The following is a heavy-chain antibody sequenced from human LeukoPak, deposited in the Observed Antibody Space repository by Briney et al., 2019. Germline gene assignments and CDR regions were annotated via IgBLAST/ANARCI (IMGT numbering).Heavy chain of an antibody. J-gene: IGHJ6*02. CDR1: GFSFTDYA. Sequence: PGGSLRLSCAASGFSFTDYAMIWVRQIPGKGLESVSSISASGSETYYADSVKGRFTISRDNSRNTVYLQMNSLRAEDTAVYYCAKIYCTRVTCPSYWYGMDVWGQGTTVTVSS. CDR3: AKIYCTRVTCPSYWYGMDV. CDR2: ISASGSET. V-gene: IGHV3-23*01. D-gene: IGHD2-8*01.